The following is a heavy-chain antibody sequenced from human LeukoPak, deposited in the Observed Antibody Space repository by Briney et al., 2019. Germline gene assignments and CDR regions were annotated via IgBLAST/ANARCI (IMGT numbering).Heavy chain of an antibody. CDR2: ISSSSDAI. Sequence: GGSLRLSCAASGFTFSSYAMSWVRQAPGKGLEWLSYISSSSDAIYYAESVKGRFTISRDNAKNSLYLQLNSLRAEDTAVYYCARGAATGTSRFDNWGQGTLVTVSS. V-gene: IGHV3-48*01. CDR3: ARGAATGTSRFDN. D-gene: IGHD6-13*01. CDR1: GFTFSSYA. J-gene: IGHJ4*02.